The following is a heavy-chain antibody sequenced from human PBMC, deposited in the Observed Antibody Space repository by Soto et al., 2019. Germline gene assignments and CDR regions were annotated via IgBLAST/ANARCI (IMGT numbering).Heavy chain of an antibody. V-gene: IGHV4-34*01. D-gene: IGHD2-8*01. CDR2: INHSGST. CDR1: GGSFSGYY. J-gene: IGHJ6*02. Sequence: SETLSLTCAVYGGSFSGYYWSWIRQPPGKGLEWIGEINHSGSTNYNPSLKSRVTISVDTSKNQFSLKLSSVTAADTAVYYCASVMLNYYYGIDVWGQGTKVTVS. CDR3: ASVMLNYYYGIDV.